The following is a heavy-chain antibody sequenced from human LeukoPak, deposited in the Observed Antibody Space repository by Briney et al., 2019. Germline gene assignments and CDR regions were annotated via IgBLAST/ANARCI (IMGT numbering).Heavy chain of an antibody. J-gene: IGHJ4*02. D-gene: IGHD3-3*01. Sequence: GGSLRLSCVASGFTFSSRDWMTWVRQAPGKGLEWVANIKQDGSEKNYVDSVKGRFTISRDNAKNSVDLQMNSLRVEDTAVYYCARDRYYDFWSGYLGLDYWGQGTLVTVSS. CDR2: IKQDGSEK. CDR1: GFTFSSRDW. V-gene: IGHV3-7*01. CDR3: ARDRYYDFWSGYLGLDY.